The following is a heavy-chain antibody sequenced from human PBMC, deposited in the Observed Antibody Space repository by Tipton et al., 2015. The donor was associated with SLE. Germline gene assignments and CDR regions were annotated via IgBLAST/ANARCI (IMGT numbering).Heavy chain of an antibody. CDR3: ARELLWFTAVSSFDY. V-gene: IGHV3-20*04. CDR1: GFTFSDFW. J-gene: IGHJ4*02. CDR2: INWSGAST. D-gene: IGHD3-10*01. Sequence: SLRLSCVVSGFTFSDFWMHWVRQAPGKGLEWVSGINWSGASTGYADSVKGRFTISRDNAKNSLYLQMNSLRAEDTALYYCARELLWFTAVSSFDYWGQGTLVTVSS.